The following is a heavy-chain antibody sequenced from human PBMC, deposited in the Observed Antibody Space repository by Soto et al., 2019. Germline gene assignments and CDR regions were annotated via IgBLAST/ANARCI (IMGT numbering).Heavy chain of an antibody. J-gene: IGHJ3*02. V-gene: IGHV1-18*01. D-gene: IGHD3-10*01. CDR1: GYTFTSYG. CDR2: ISAYNDNT. CDR3: ARGLLLLWFGVGHDAFDI. Sequence: ASVKVSCKASGYTFTSYGISWVRQAPGQGLEWMGWISAYNDNTNYAQKLQGRVTMTTDTSTSTAYMELRSLRSDDTAVYYCARGLLLLWFGVGHDAFDIWGQGTMVTVSS.